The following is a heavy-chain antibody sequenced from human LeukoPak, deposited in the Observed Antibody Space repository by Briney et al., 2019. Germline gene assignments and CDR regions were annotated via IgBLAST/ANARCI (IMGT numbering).Heavy chain of an antibody. Sequence: SETLSLTCAVYGGSFSGYYWNWIRQPPEKGLEWIGEINHSGSTNYNPSLKSRVTISVDTSKNQFSLKLSPVTAADTALYYCARGLISSSWRNNWFDPWGQGTLVTVSS. CDR3: ARGLISSSWRNNWFDP. CDR1: GGSFSGYY. D-gene: IGHD6-13*01. J-gene: IGHJ5*02. CDR2: INHSGST. V-gene: IGHV4-34*01.